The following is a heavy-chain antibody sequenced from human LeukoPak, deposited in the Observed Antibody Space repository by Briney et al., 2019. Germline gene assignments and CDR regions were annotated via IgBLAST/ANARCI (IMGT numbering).Heavy chain of an antibody. V-gene: IGHV3-74*01. CDR3: ARGPLGYFDY. D-gene: IGHD7-27*01. J-gene: IGHJ4*02. Sequence: PGGSLRLSCAASGFTFSSYWMHWARQAPDKGLVWVSRINTDESGTSYADSVKGRFTISRDNAKNTLYLQMNSLRAEDTAVYYCARGPLGYFDYWGQGTLVTVSS. CDR2: INTDESGT. CDR1: GFTFSSYW.